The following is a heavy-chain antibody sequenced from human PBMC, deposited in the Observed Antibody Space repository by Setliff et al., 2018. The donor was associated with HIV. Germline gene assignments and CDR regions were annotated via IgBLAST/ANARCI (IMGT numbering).Heavy chain of an antibody. Sequence: PGGSLRLSCAASGFTFSSYSMNWVRQAPGKGLEWVSYISSSSSYIYYADSVRGRFTISRDNAKNSLYLQMNSLRAEDTAVYYCARDPHPSGSSKPAFDCWGQGTLVTVSS. CDR1: GFTFSSYS. V-gene: IGHV3-21*05. CDR2: ISSSSSYI. CDR3: ARDPHPSGSSKPAFDC. J-gene: IGHJ4*02. D-gene: IGHD1-26*01.